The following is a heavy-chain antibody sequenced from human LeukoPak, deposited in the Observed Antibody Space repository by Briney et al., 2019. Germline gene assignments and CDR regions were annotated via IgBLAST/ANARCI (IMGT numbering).Heavy chain of an antibody. D-gene: IGHD3-22*01. CDR2: IYSGGST. CDR3: ARDKRYYDSSGYYLYYFDY. V-gene: IGHV3-66*01. CDR1: GFTVSSNY. J-gene: IGHJ4*02. Sequence: GGSLRLSCAASGFTVSSNYMSWVRQAPGKGLEWVSVIYSGGSTYYSDSVKGRFTISRDNSKNTLYLQMNSLRAEDTAVYYCARDKRYYDSSGYYLYYFDYWGQGTLVTVSS.